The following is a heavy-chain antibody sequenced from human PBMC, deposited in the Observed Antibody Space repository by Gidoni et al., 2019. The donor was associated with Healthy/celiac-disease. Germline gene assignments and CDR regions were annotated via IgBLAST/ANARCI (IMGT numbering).Heavy chain of an antibody. J-gene: IGHJ4*02. D-gene: IGHD3-22*01. CDR1: GFTFSSYG. V-gene: IGHV3-30*18. CDR3: AKDRQREGYYYDSSGYLTDY. CDR2: ISYDGGNK. Sequence: QVQLAESGGGVVQPVRSLRLSCAASGFTFSSYGLHWVRQAPGQGLEWVAVISYDGGNKYYADSVEGRFTISRDNSKNTLYLQMNSLRAEDTAVYYCAKDRQREGYYYDSSGYLTDYWGQGTLVTVSS.